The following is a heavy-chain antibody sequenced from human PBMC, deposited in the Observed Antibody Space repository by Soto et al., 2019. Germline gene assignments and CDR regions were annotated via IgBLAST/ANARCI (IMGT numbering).Heavy chain of an antibody. CDR3: AKEFLEWFPDAFDI. CDR2: ISCSGSST. V-gene: IGHV3-23*01. Sequence: GGSLRLSCAASGFTFSSYGMHWVRQAPGKGLEWVAAISCSGSSTYYADSVKGRFTISRDNSKNTLYLQMNSLRAEDTAVYYCAKEFLEWFPDAFDIWGQGTMVTVSS. CDR1: GFTFSSYG. J-gene: IGHJ3*02. D-gene: IGHD3-3*01.